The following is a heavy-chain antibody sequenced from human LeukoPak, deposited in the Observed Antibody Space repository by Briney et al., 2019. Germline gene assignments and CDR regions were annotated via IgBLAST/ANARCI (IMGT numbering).Heavy chain of an antibody. CDR2: IYSSGST. Sequence: SETLSLTRTVSGGSISGYYWSWIRQSAGKGLEWIGRIYSSGSTNYNPSLKSRATMSVDTSKNHFSLNLSSVTAADTAVYYCARGDSTNQDGDYYGLDVWGQGTTVTVSS. CDR3: ARGDSTNQDGDYYGLDV. D-gene: IGHD5/OR15-5a*01. V-gene: IGHV4-4*07. J-gene: IGHJ6*02. CDR1: GGSISGYY.